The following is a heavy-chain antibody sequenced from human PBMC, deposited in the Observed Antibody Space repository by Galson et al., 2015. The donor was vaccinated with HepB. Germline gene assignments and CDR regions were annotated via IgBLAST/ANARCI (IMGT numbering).Heavy chain of an antibody. D-gene: IGHD2-2*01. CDR1: GYTLTELS. CDR3: ATGYCSSTSCYDAFDI. CDR2: FDPEDGET. V-gene: IGHV1-24*01. Sequence: SCKVSGYTLTELSMHWVRQAPGKGLEWMGGFDPEDGETIYAQKFQGRVTMTEDTSTDTACMELSSLRSEDTAVYYCATGYCSSTSCYDAFDIWGQGTMVTVSS. J-gene: IGHJ3*02.